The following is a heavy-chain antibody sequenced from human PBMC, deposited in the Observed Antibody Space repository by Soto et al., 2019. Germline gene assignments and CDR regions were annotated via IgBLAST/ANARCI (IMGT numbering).Heavy chain of an antibody. CDR3: ARHNHGMDV. Sequence: QLQLQESGPGLVKPSETLSLTCTVSGGSISSSRGYYWGWIRQTPGKGLEWIGSIDYSGSTYYYPSRKSRLTTTADISKNQFSLKLTSVTAADTAVYYCARHNHGMDVWGQGTTVTV. CDR1: GGSISSSRGYY. CDR2: IDYSGST. V-gene: IGHV4-39*01. J-gene: IGHJ6*02.